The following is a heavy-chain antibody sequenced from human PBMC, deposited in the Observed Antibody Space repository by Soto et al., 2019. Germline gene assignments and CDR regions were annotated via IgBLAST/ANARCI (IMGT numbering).Heavy chain of an antibody. CDR1: GFTFSSYS. Sequence: EVQLVESGGGLVQPGGSLRLSCAASGFTFSSYSMNWVRQAPGKGLEWVSYISSSSSTIYYADSVKGRFTISRDNAKNSLYLQMNSLRAEDTAVYYCARDSQDSSGYWRYVDYWGQGTLVTVSS. V-gene: IGHV3-48*01. CDR2: ISSSSSTI. D-gene: IGHD3-22*01. CDR3: ARDSQDSSGYWRYVDY. J-gene: IGHJ4*02.